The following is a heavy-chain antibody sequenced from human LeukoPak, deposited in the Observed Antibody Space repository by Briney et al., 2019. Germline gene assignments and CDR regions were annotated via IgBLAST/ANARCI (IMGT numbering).Heavy chain of an antibody. Sequence: PGGSLRLSCAASGFTFSGYAMHWVRQAPGKGLEWVAVISYDGSNKYYADSVKGRFTISRDNSKNTLYLQMNSLRAEDTAVYYCARDRRDYYDSSGYFDYWGQGTLVTVSS. CDR3: ARDRRDYYDSSGYFDY. CDR2: ISYDGSNK. D-gene: IGHD3-22*01. J-gene: IGHJ4*02. CDR1: GFTFSGYA. V-gene: IGHV3-30*04.